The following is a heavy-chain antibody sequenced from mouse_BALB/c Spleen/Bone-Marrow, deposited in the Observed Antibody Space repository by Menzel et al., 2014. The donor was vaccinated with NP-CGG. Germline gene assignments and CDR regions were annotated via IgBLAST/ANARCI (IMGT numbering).Heavy chain of an antibody. CDR3: ARGCPFDD. CDR1: GYTFTSYC. Sequence: VQLQQSGAELARPGASVKLSCKASGYTFTSYCMQWVHQRPGQALEWIGAIYPGDGDTRYTQKFKGKATLTADKSYSTAYMQHSSLTSEGSAVYYCARGCPFDDWGQGTTLTVSS. V-gene: IGHV1-87*01. J-gene: IGHJ2*01. CDR2: IYPGDGDT.